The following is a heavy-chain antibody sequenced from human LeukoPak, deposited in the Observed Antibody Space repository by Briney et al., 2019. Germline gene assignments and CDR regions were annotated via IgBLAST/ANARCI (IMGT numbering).Heavy chain of an antibody. Sequence: PGGSLRLSCAASGFTFSSYAMSWVRQAPGKGLEWVSAISGSGGSTYYADSVKGRFTISRDNSKNTLYLQMNSLRVEATAVYYCARGSTLGSCTSSSCHNWFDPWGQGTLVTVSS. CDR1: GFTFSSYA. D-gene: IGHD2-2*01. CDR2: ISGSGGST. CDR3: ARGSTLGSCTSSSCHNWFDP. V-gene: IGHV3-23*01. J-gene: IGHJ5*02.